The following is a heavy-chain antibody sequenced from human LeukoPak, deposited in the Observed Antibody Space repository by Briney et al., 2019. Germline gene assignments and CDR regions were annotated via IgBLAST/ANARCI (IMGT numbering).Heavy chain of an antibody. V-gene: IGHV1-18*01. D-gene: IGHD3-10*01. CDR2: ISAYNGNT. Sequence: VASVKVSCKSSGYTFTSYGISWVRQAPGQGLEWMGRISAYNGNTSYAQKLQGRVTMTTDTSTSTAYMELRSLRSDDTAVYYCARGPRITMVRGVHAHMDVWGKGTTVTVSS. CDR3: ARGPRITMVRGVHAHMDV. J-gene: IGHJ6*03. CDR1: GYTFTSYG.